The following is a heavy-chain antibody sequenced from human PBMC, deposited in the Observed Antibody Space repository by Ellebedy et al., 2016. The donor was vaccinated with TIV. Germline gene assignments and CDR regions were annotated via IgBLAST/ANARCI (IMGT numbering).Heavy chain of an antibody. V-gene: IGHV4-59*13. Sequence: GSLRLXXTVSGGSISSYYWSWVRQPPGKGLEWIGFVYYTGITNYNPSLESRVTMSVDTSKNQFSLKLSSVTAADTAVYYCARGSVSNTWFHFFDYWGQGTPVTVSS. D-gene: IGHD6-13*01. CDR3: ARGSVSNTWFHFFDY. CDR1: GGSISSYY. J-gene: IGHJ4*02. CDR2: VYYTGIT.